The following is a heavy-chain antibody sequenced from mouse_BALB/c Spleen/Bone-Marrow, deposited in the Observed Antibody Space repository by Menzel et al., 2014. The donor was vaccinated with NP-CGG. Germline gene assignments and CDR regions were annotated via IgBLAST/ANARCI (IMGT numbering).Heavy chain of an antibody. Sequence: LSCAVSGFAFSRYDMSWVRQTPEKRLEWVAYITNGGDNTYYPDTVKGRFTISRDNAKDTLYLQMSSLKSEDTAMYYCVRHKNYYAMDYWGQGTSVTVSS. V-gene: IGHV5-12-1*01. CDR3: VRHKNYYAMDY. J-gene: IGHJ4*01. CDR2: ITNGGDNT. CDR1: GFAFSRYD.